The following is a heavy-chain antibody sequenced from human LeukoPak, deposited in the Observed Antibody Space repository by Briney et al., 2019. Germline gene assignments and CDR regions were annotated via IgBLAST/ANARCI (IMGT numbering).Heavy chain of an antibody. Sequence: ASVKVSCKASGGTFSSYAISWVRQAPGQGLEWVGWINPNSGGTNYAQKFQGRVTMTRDTSISTAYMELSRLRSDDTAVYYCAREGREELRGAFDIWGQGTMVTVSS. CDR3: AREGREELRGAFDI. CDR1: GGTFSSYA. D-gene: IGHD1-26*01. CDR2: INPNSGGT. J-gene: IGHJ3*02. V-gene: IGHV1-2*02.